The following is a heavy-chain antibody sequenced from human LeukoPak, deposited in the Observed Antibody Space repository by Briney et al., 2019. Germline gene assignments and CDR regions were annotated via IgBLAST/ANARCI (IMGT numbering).Heavy chain of an antibody. CDR2: INHSGST. D-gene: IGHD5-24*01. V-gene: IGHV4-34*01. CDR3: ARGGGDGSP. Sequence: SETLSLTCAVYGGSCSGYYWSWIRQPPGKGQEWIGEINHSGSTNYNPSLKSRVTISVDTSKNQFSLKLSSVTAADTAVYYCARGGGDGSPWGQGTLVTVSS. CDR1: GGSCSGYY. J-gene: IGHJ5*02.